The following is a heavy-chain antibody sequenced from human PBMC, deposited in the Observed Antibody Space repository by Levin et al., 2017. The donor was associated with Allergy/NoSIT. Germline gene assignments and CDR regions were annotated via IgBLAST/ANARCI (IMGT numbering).Heavy chain of an antibody. CDR3: ARVERGYSYGYGAFDI. Sequence: SVKVSCKASGGTFSSYAISWVRQAPGQGLEWMGGIIPIFGTANYAQKFQGRVTITADKSTSTAYMELSSLRSEDTAVYYCARVERGYSYGYGAFDIWGQGTMVTVSS. D-gene: IGHD5-18*01. V-gene: IGHV1-69*06. CDR1: GGTFSSYA. CDR2: IIPIFGTA. J-gene: IGHJ3*02.